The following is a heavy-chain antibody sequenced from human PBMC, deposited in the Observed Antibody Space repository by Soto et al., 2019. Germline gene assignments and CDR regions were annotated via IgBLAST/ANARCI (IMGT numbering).Heavy chain of an antibody. V-gene: IGHV3-30-3*01. CDR2: ISYDGSNK. D-gene: IGHD4-4*01. Sequence: PGGSLRLSCAASGFTFSSYAMHWVRQAPGKGLEWVAVISYDGSNKYYADSVKGRFTISRDNSKNTLYLQMNSLRAEDTAVYYCAKDLYSNYTVHVGSHYSDYWGQGTLVTVSS. CDR1: GFTFSSYA. CDR3: AKDLYSNYTVHVGSHYSDY. J-gene: IGHJ4*02.